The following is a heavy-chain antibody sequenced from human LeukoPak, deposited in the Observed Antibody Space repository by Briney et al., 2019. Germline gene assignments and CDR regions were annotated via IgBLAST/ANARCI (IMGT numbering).Heavy chain of an antibody. D-gene: IGHD3-16*02. CDR1: GYSFTSYW. CDR2: IYPGDSDT. V-gene: IGHV5-51*01. J-gene: IGHJ4*02. CDR3: AISLYYDYVWGSYRFNY. Sequence: GESLKISCKGSGYSFTSYWIGWVRQLPGKGLEWMGIIYPGDSDTRYSPSFQGQVTISADKSISTAYLQWSSLKASDTAMYYCAISLYYDYVWGSYRFNYWGQGTLVTVSS.